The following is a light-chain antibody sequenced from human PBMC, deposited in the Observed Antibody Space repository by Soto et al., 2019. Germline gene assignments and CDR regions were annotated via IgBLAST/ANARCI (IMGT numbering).Light chain of an antibody. V-gene: IGKV3-15*01. CDR3: QQYNEWLPIT. Sequence: SPCTLSLSMWSRSTQSFGSSQSVHSNLAWYQQKFGQAPRLLIYGASTRVTDIPARFSGSESETEFTLTIRSLHSAEFAIYYCQQYNEWLPITFGQGTRLEI. CDR2: GAS. CDR1: QSVHSN. J-gene: IGKJ5*01.